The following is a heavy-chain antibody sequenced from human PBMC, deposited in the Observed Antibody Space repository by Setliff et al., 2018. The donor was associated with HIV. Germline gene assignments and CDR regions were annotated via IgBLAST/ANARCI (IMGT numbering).Heavy chain of an antibody. Sequence: SETLSLTCTVSGDSINSGTYYWSWIRQPAGKGLEWIGRLHLSGDTNYNPSLKSRVTMSIDTSKNQFSLRLNSVTAADTAVYYCARNSQKGIQPLLLASWGPGTLVTVSS. V-gene: IGHV4-61*02. CDR1: GDSINSGTYY. J-gene: IGHJ4*02. D-gene: IGHD1-1*01. CDR2: LHLSGDT. CDR3: ARNSQKGIQPLLLAS.